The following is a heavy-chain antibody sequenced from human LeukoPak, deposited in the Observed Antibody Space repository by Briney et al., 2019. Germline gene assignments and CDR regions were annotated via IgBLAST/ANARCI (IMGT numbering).Heavy chain of an antibody. J-gene: IGHJ5*02. Sequence: ASVKVSCKASGYTFTGYYMHRVRQAPGQGLEWMGWISPNSGGTNYAQKFQGRVTMTRDTSISTVYMELRRLRYDDTAAYYCARGPLEYCSGGTCYSGRNWFDPWGQGTLVTVSS. CDR2: ISPNSGGT. CDR1: GYTFTGYY. CDR3: ARGPLEYCSGGTCYSGRNWFDP. D-gene: IGHD2-15*01. V-gene: IGHV1-2*02.